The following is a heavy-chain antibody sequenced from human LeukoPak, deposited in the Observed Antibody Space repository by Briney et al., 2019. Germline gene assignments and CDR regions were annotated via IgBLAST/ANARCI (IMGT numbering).Heavy chain of an antibody. CDR3: ARRIYCGGDCYSGGWFDP. D-gene: IGHD2-21*02. Sequence: GESLKISCKGSGYSFTRYWIGWVRQMPGKGLEWMGIIYPGDSDTRYSPSFQGQVTISADKSISTAYPQWSSLKASDTAMYYCARRIYCGGDCYSGGWFDPWGQGTLVTVSS. CDR2: IYPGDSDT. CDR1: GYSFTRYW. V-gene: IGHV5-51*01. J-gene: IGHJ5*02.